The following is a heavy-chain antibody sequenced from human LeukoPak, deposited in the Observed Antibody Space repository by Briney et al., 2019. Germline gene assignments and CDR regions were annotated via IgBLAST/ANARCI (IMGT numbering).Heavy chain of an antibody. V-gene: IGHV1-2*06. CDR1: GYTFTGYY. J-gene: IGHJ5*02. CDR2: INPNSGGT. Sequence: ASVKVSCKASGYTFTGYYMHWVRQAPGQGLEWMGRINPNSGGTNYAQKFQGRVTMTRDTSISTAYMELSSLRSEDTAVYYCARERDNWFDPWGQGTLVTVSS. CDR3: ARERDNWFDP.